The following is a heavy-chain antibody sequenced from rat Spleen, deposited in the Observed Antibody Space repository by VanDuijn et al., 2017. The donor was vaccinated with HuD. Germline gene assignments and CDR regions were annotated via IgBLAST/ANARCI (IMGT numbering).Heavy chain of an antibody. D-gene: IGHD1-1*01. J-gene: IGHJ2*01. V-gene: IGHV5-25*01. CDR1: GFTFSNYY. CDR3: ARRGYYSGSFDF. CDR2: ISTGGGDT. Sequence: EVQLVESGGGLVLPGRSMKLSCAASGFTFSNYYMAWVRQAPTKGLEWVTSISTGGGDTYYRDSVKGRFSISRDNAKSTLYLQMDSLRSEDTATYYCARRGYYSGSFDFWGQGVMVTVSS.